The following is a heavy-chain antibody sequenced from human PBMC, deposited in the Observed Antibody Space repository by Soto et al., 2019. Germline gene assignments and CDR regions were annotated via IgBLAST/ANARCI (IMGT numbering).Heavy chain of an antibody. Sequence: PGESLQISCKSSGYSFTDYRIGWVRQMPGKGLEWMGIIYPGDSDARYSPSFQGQVTISVDTSINTAFLRWNSLTASDTAMYYCARQADYNILTGYFYYFDYWGQGSLVTVSS. CDR2: IYPGDSDA. CDR1: GYSFTDYR. CDR3: ARQADYNILTGYFYYFDY. J-gene: IGHJ4*02. D-gene: IGHD3-9*01. V-gene: IGHV5-51*01.